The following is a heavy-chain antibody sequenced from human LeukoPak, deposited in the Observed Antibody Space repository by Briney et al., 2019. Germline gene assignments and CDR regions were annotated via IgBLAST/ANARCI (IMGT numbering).Heavy chain of an antibody. J-gene: IGHJ6*02. V-gene: IGHV4-39*01. Sequence: SETLSLTCTVSGGSISSSSYYWGWIRQPPGKGLEWIGSIYYSGSTYYNPSLKSRVTISVDTSKNQFSLKLSTVTAADTAVYYCARKFSYYDSSGYPAYYYYYGIDVWGQGTTVTVSS. D-gene: IGHD3-22*01. CDR2: IYYSGST. CDR1: GGSISSSSYY. CDR3: ARKFSYYDSSGYPAYYYYYGIDV.